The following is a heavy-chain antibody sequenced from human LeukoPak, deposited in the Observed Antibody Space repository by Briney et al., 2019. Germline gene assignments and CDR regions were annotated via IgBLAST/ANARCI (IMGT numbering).Heavy chain of an antibody. V-gene: IGHV4-34*01. CDR3: ARGRGRYDSSGYGGY. D-gene: IGHD3-22*01. CDR1: GGSFSGYY. Sequence: SETLSLTCAVYGGSFSGYYWSWIRQPPGKGLEWIGEINHSGSTNYNPSLKSRVTISVDTSKNQFSLKLSSVTTADTAVYYCARGRGRYDSSGYGGYWGQGTLVTVSS. J-gene: IGHJ4*02. CDR2: INHSGST.